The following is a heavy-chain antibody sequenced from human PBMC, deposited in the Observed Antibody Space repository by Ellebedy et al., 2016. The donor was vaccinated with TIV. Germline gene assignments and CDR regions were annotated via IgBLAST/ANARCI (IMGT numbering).Heavy chain of an antibody. CDR3: AKGRGGGSDSSAPRYYFDY. D-gene: IGHD3-22*01. CDR1: GFTFSSYA. CDR2: ISSTGSRT. J-gene: IGHJ4*02. V-gene: IGHV3-23*01. Sequence: GESLKISCAASGFTFSSYAMSWVRQAPGKGLEWVSTISSTGSRTYYADSVEGRFIISRDNSKKTLYLQMNSLSADDTAVYYCAKGRGGGSDSSAPRYYFDYWGLGTLVTVSS.